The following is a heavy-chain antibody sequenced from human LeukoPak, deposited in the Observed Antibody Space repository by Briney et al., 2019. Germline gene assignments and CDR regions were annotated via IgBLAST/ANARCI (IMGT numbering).Heavy chain of an antibody. CDR1: GYTFTSYD. D-gene: IGHD3-10*01. CDR3: ARVLWFGELVLVGFDP. V-gene: IGHV1-8*01. J-gene: IGHJ5*02. CDR2: MNSNSGNT. Sequence: ASVKVSCKASGYTFTSYDINWVRQATGQGLEWMGWMNSNSGNTGYAQKFQGRVTMTRNTSISTAYMELSSLRSEDTAVYYCARVLWFGELVLVGFDPWGQGTLVTVSS.